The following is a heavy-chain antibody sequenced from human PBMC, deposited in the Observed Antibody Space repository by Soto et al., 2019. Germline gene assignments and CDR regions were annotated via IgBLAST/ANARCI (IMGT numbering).Heavy chain of an antibody. V-gene: IGHV3-30*18. CDR1: GFTFSSYG. Sequence: QVQLVESGGGVVQPGRSLRLSCAASGFTFSSYGMHWVRQAPGKGLEWVAVISYDGSNKYYADSVKGRFTISRDNSKNTLYLQMNSLRAEDTAVYYCAKDLNRGAPIAYYYYYYGMDVWGQGTTVTVSS. J-gene: IGHJ6*02. CDR3: AKDLNRGAPIAYYYYYYGMDV. CDR2: ISYDGSNK. D-gene: IGHD3-3*02.